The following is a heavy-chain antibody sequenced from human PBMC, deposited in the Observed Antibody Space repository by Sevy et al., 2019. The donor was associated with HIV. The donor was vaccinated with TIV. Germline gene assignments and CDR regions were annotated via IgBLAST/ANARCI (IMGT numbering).Heavy chain of an antibody. CDR1: GFTFSSYG. D-gene: IGHD2-15*01. CDR2: IWYDGSNK. V-gene: IGHV3-33*01. CDR3: ARETYCSGGSCYSGYNWFDP. J-gene: IGHJ5*02. Sequence: GGSLRISCAASGFTFSSYGMHWVRQAPGKGPEWVAVIWYDGSNKYYADSVKGRFTISRDNSKNKLNLKMNSLRAEDTAGYYCARETYCSGGSCYSGYNWFDPWGQGTLVTVSS.